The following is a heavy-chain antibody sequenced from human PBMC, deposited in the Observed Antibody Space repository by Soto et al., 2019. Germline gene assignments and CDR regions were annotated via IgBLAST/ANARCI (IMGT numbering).Heavy chain of an antibody. J-gene: IGHJ5*02. Sequence: EMRLVESGGALAKPGGSLRLSCEASGFSFEEYAKNWVRQGPGKGPEWVARISWNSGTTHYADSVKGRFAISRDNGKNLVYLEMNGLRIADTALYYCAKDNLRSGLGNWFDPWGQGTWVSVSS. V-gene: IGHV3-9*01. CDR1: GFSFEEYA. CDR2: ISWNSGTT. CDR3: AKDNLRSGLGNWFDP. D-gene: IGHD6-19*01.